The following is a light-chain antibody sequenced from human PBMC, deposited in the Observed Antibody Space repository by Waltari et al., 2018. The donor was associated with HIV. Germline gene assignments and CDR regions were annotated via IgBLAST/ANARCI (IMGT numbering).Light chain of an antibody. CDR2: INN. V-gene: IGLV1-44*01. CDR3: AARDDSLNVWV. Sequence: QSFLTQPPSASGTPGRRVVISCSGNTSTAGSNPVNWYRQVPGTAPKLLMFINNQRPSGVTDRFSGSKSGTSASLAIKGLQSEDEADYYCAARDDSLNVWVFGGGTKLTVL. CDR1: TSTAGSNP. J-gene: IGLJ3*02.